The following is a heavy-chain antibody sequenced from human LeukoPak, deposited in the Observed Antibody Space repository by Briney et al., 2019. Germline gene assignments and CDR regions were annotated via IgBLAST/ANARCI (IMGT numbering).Heavy chain of an antibody. D-gene: IGHD2-2*01. CDR1: GGSFSGYY. CDR3: ARGYQLPHYYGMDV. J-gene: IGHJ6*04. Sequence: SETLSLTCAVYGGSFSGYYWSWIRQPPGKGLEWTGEINHNGSTNYNPSLKSRLTISVDTSKNQFSLKLSSVTAADTAVYYCARGYQLPHYYGMDVWGKGTTVTVSS. CDR2: INHNGST. V-gene: IGHV4-34*01.